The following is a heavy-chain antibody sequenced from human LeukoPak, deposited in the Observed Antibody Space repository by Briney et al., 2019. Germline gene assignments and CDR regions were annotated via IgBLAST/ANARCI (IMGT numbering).Heavy chain of an antibody. CDR1: GFTFSSYS. D-gene: IGHD3-22*01. Sequence: PGGSLRLSCAASGFTFSSYSMNWVRQAPGKGLEWVSSISSSSSYIYYADSVKGRFTISRDNAKNSLYLQMNSLRAEDTAVYYCARDPLPLDYYDSSVEYWGQGTLVTVSS. CDR3: ARDPLPLDYYDSSVEY. V-gene: IGHV3-21*04. J-gene: IGHJ4*02. CDR2: ISSSSSYI.